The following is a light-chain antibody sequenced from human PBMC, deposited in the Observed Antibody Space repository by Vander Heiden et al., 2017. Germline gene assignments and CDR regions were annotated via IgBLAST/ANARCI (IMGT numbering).Light chain of an antibody. J-gene: IGLJ2*01. V-gene: IGLV3-19*01. CDR3: NSRDSSGNTLV. CDR1: SLRSYD. CDR2: GKN. Sequence: SSELTQDPAVSVALGQTVRITCQGDSLRSYDASGYQQTPGQAPVRVLEGKNNRRSGIPARFSGSSSGNTASFTTTGAQAEDEADYYCNSRDSSGNTLVFGGGTKLTVL.